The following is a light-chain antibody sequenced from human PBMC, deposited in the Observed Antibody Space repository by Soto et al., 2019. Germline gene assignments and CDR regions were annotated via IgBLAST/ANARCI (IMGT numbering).Light chain of an antibody. CDR3: AAWDDSLNGFYV. CDR1: SSNIGAGYD. Sequence: QSVLTQPPSVSGAPGQRVTISCTGSSSNIGAGYDVHWYQQLPGTAPKLLIYGNINRPSGVPDRFSGSKSGTSASLAIAGLQAEDEADYYCAAWDDSLNGFYVFGTGTKVTVL. V-gene: IGLV1-40*01. CDR2: GNI. J-gene: IGLJ1*01.